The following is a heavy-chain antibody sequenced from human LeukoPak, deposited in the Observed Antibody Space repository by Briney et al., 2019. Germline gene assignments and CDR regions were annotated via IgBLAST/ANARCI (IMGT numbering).Heavy chain of an antibody. Sequence: GGSLRLSCAAAGFTFSSYAMSWVRQAPGKGLEWVSAISGSGGTTFHADSVKGRFTISRDNSKNTFFLQMNSLRAEDTAVYYCARFECGGNCYFSYFAYWGQGTLATVSS. V-gene: IGHV3-23*01. J-gene: IGHJ4*02. CDR2: ISGSGGTT. CDR1: GFTFSSYA. CDR3: ARFECGGNCYFSYFAY. D-gene: IGHD2-21*01.